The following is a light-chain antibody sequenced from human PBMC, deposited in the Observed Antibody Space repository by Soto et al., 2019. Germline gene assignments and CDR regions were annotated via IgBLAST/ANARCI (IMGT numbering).Light chain of an antibody. CDR2: GAS. CDR1: QSVSSSY. CDR3: QKYGSSLTWT. Sequence: EIVLTQSPGTLSLSPGERATLSCRASQSVSSSYLAWYQQKPGQAPRRLIYGASSRATGIPDRFSGSGSGTDFTLTISRLEPEDFAVYYCQKYGSSLTWTFGQGTKVDIK. J-gene: IGKJ1*01. V-gene: IGKV3-20*01.